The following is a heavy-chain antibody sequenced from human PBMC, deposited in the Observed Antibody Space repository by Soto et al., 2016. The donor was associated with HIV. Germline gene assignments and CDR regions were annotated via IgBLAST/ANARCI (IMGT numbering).Heavy chain of an antibody. J-gene: IGHJ3*02. V-gene: IGHV4-38-2*02. CDR3: ARESNSGLNGADAFDI. Sequence: QVKLQESGPGLVKPSETLSLTCTVSGYSISSGYYWGWIRQSPGEGLEWIGSIFHSGATYKNPSLKRRVTISVDTSKNQFSLKLTSVTATDTAVYYCARESNSGLNGADAFDIVGPRDRWSPSLQ. CDR2: IFHSGAT. D-gene: IGHD5-12*01. CDR1: GYSISSGYY.